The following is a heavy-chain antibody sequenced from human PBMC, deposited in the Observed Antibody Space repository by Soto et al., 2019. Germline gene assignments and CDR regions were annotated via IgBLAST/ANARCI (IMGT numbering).Heavy chain of an antibody. CDR2: ISGSGDVI. Sequence: GGSLRLSCAASAFKFSDYYMSWVRQSPGKGLEWVSYISGSGDVIYYADSVKGRFTISRDNDKKSVHLQMDTLRAEDTALYYCARAPDCGEGSCYRHFDLWGQGTRVTVSS. CDR1: AFKFSDYY. J-gene: IGHJ4*02. V-gene: IGHV3-11*01. CDR3: ARAPDCGEGSCYRHFDL. D-gene: IGHD2-15*01.